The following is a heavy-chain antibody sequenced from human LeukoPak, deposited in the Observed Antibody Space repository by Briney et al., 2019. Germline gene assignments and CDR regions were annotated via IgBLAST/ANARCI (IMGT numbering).Heavy chain of an antibody. CDR3: ARDVEGITSGAVTTDYGMDV. D-gene: IGHD4-17*01. CDR2: IYYSGST. Sequence: SETLSLTCTVSGGSISSGGYYWSWIRQHPGKGLEWIGYIYYSGSTYYNPSLKSRVTISVDTSKNQFSLKLSSVTAADTAVYYCARDVEGITSGAVTTDYGMDVWGQGTTVTVSS. CDR1: GGSISSGGYY. V-gene: IGHV4-31*03. J-gene: IGHJ6*02.